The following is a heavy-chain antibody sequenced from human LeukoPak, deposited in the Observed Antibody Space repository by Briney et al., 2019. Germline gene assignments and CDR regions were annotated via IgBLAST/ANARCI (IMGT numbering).Heavy chain of an antibody. CDR3: ARDSYGSAAYYYYGMEV. CDR2: INTNTGNP. Sequence: ASVKVSCKASGYTFTSYAMNWVRQAPGQGLEWMGWINTNTGNPTYAQGFTGRFVFSLDTSVSTAYLQISSLKAEDTAVYYCARDSYGSAAYYYYGMEVWGQGTTVTVSS. CDR1: GYTFTSYA. D-gene: IGHD3-10*01. J-gene: IGHJ6*02. V-gene: IGHV7-4-1*02.